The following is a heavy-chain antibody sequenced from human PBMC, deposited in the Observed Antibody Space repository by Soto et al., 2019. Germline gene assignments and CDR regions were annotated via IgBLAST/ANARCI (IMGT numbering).Heavy chain of an antibody. CDR1: GFTVSSNY. J-gene: IGHJ6*02. Sequence: EVQLVETGGGLIQPGGSLRLSCAASGFTVSSNYMSWVRQAPGKGLEWVSVIYSGGSTDYADSVRGRFTISRDNSKNTLYLQMKSLRAEDTAVYYCARDPPATRHGMDVWGQGTTVTVSS. V-gene: IGHV3-53*02. CDR2: IYSGGST. CDR3: ARDPPATRHGMDV.